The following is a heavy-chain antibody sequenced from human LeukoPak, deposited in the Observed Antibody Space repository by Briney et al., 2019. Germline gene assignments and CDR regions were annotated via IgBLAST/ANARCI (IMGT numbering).Heavy chain of an antibody. V-gene: IGHV4-31*11. CDR2: IYYSGST. D-gene: IGHD6-19*01. J-gene: IGHJ3*02. CDR1: GGSISSGGYY. CDR3: ASYLPVNIAVAGTGAFDI. Sequence: PSETLSLTCAVSGGSISSGGYYWSWIRQHPGKGLEWIGYIYYSGSTYYNPSLKSRVTISVDTSKNQFSLKLSSVTAADTAVYYCASYLPVNIAVAGTGAFDIWGQGTMVTVSS.